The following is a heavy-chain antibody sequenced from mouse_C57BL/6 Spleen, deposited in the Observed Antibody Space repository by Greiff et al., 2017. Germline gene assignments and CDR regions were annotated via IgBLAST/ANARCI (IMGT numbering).Heavy chain of an antibody. J-gene: IGHJ1*03. D-gene: IGHD2-4*01. CDR1: GFTFSDYG. V-gene: IGHV5-17*01. CDR3: ARDDYDDGGYFDV. Sequence: EVHLVESGGGLVKPGGSLKLSCAASGFTFSDYGMHWVRQAPEKGLEWVAYISSGSSTIYYADTVKGRFTISRDNAKNTLFLQMTSLRSEDAAMYYCARDDYDDGGYFDVWGTGTTVTVSS. CDR2: ISSGSSTI.